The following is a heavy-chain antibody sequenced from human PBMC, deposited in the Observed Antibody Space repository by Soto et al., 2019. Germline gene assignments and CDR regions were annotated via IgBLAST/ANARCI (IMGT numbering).Heavy chain of an antibody. CDR1: GGSISSGDYY. Sequence: QVQLQESGPGLVKPSQTLSLTCTVSGGSISSGDYYWSWIRQPPGKGLEWIGYIYYSGSTYYNPSLKSRVTISVDTSKNQFSLKLSSVTAADTAVYYCAREDQGDFWSGYYRSYYYGMDVWGQGTTVTVSS. CDR2: IYYSGST. J-gene: IGHJ6*02. D-gene: IGHD3-3*01. CDR3: AREDQGDFWSGYYRSYYYGMDV. V-gene: IGHV4-30-4*01.